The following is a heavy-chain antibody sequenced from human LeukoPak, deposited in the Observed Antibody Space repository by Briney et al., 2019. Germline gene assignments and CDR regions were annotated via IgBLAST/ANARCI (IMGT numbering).Heavy chain of an antibody. CDR3: ARPSDYGGNSGAFDI. CDR2: IYYSGST. D-gene: IGHD4-23*01. V-gene: IGHV4-59*01. CDR1: GGSISSYY. J-gene: IGHJ3*02. Sequence: SETLSLTCTVSGGSISSYYWSWIRQPPGKGLEWIGYIYYSGSTNYNPSLKSRVTISVDTSKNQFSLELSSVTAADTAVYYCARPSDYGGNSGAFDIWGQGTMVTVSS.